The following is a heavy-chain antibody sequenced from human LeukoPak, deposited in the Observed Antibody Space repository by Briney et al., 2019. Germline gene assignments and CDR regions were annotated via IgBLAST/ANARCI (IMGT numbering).Heavy chain of an antibody. CDR2: IYPGDSDT. V-gene: IGHV5-51*01. CDR1: GYTFTSYW. Sequence: GDPLKISCKGSGYTFTSYWIGWVRQMPGKGLEWMGIIYPGDSDTRYSPSFQGQVTISADKSITTAYLQWSILKASDTAMYYCARHRDYVPDIWGQGTMVTVSS. CDR3: ARHRDYVPDI. D-gene: IGHD3-16*01. J-gene: IGHJ3*02.